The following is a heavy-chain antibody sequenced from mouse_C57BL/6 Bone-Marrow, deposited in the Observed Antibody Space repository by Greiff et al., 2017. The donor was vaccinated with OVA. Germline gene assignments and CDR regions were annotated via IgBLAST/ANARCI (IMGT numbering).Heavy chain of an antibody. CDR1: GFTFSSYG. J-gene: IGHJ1*03. CDR3: ARPYSNYGYWYFDV. V-gene: IGHV5-6*01. Sequence: EVQGVESGGDLVKPGGSLKLSCAASGFTFSSYGMSWVRQTPDKRLEWVATISSGGSYTYYPDSVKGRFTISGDNAKNTLYLQMSSLKSEDTAMYYCARPYSNYGYWYFDVWGTGTTVTVSS. D-gene: IGHD2-5*01. CDR2: ISSGGSYT.